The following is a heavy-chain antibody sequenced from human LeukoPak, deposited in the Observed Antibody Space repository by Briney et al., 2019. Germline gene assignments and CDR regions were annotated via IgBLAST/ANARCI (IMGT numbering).Heavy chain of an antibody. CDR1: GGSISSYY. V-gene: IGHV4-59*01. CDR3: ARDNWNYGSSMDV. D-gene: IGHD1-7*01. CDR2: IYYSGST. J-gene: IGHJ6*02. Sequence: SETLSLTCTVSGGSISSYYWSWIRQPPGKGLEWIGYIYYSGSTNYNPSLKSRVTISVDTSKNQFTLKLSSVTAADTAVYYCARDNWNYGSSMDVWGQGTTVTVSS.